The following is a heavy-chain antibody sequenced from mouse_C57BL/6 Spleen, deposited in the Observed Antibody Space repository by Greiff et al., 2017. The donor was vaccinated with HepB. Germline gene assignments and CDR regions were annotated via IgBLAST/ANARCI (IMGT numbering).Heavy chain of an antibody. CDR3: ARSRGYYYGSSSYAMDY. Sequence: EVQLQQSVAELVRPGASVKLSCTASGFNIKNTYMHWVKQRPEQGLEWIGRIDPANGNTKYAPKFQGKATITADTSSNTAYLQLSSLTSEDTAIYYCARSRGYYYGSSSYAMDYWGQGTSVTVSS. D-gene: IGHD1-1*01. J-gene: IGHJ4*01. V-gene: IGHV14-3*01. CDR1: GFNIKNTY. CDR2: IDPANGNT.